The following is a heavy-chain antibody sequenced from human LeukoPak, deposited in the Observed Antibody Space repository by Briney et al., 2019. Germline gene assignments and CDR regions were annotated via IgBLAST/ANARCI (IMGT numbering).Heavy chain of an antibody. V-gene: IGHV3-30*02. D-gene: IGHD4-17*01. CDR3: ARDWQTVDGNYYYMDV. Sequence: GGSLRLSCAASGFTFSSYGMHWVRQAPGKGLEWVAFIRYDGSNKYYADSVKGRFTISRDNSKNTLFLQMNSLRPEDTAVYYCARDWQTVDGNYYYMDVWGKGTTVTISS. CDR2: IRYDGSNK. CDR1: GFTFSSYG. J-gene: IGHJ6*03.